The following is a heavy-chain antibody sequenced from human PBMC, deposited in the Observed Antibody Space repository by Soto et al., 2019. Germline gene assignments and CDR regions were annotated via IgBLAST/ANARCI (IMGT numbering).Heavy chain of an antibody. V-gene: IGHV1-69*13. D-gene: IGHD3-22*01. CDR2: IIPFFHAP. CDR3: AKHLIGGRLQSPFDL. Sequence: SVKVSCKASGYTFTSYYMHWVRQAPGQGLEWMGGIIPFFHAPNYAQKFQGRVTITADESTSIVFMEMSSLRFEDTAVYYCAKHLIGGRLQSPFDLWGQGTQVTVSS. CDR1: GYTFTSYY. J-gene: IGHJ4*02.